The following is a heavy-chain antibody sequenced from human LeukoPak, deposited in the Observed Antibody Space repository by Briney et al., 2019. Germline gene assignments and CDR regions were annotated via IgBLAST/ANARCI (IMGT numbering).Heavy chain of an antibody. Sequence: GGSLRLSCAASGFTFSSYAMSWVRQAPGKGLEWVSAISSSGGSTYYADSVKGRFTISRDNSKNTLYLQMNSLRAEDTAVYYCARDLGILQRNIDVWGKGTTVTISS. CDR2: ISSSGGST. V-gene: IGHV3-23*01. D-gene: IGHD6-13*01. CDR3: ARDLGILQRNIDV. CDR1: GFTFSSYA. J-gene: IGHJ6*03.